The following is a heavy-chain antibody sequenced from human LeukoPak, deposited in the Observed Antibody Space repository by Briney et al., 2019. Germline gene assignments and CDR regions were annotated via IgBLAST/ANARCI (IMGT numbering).Heavy chain of an antibody. CDR1: GFTFSSYW. J-gene: IGHJ4*02. CDR3: ARDSDEYCSGGACSAFDH. V-gene: IGHV3-21*01. D-gene: IGHD2-15*01. Sequence: GGSLRLSCAASGFTFSSYWMHWVRQAPGKGLEWVSSISSSSSYIYYADSMKGRFTISRDNAKKSLYLQMNSLRAEDTAVYYCARDSDEYCSGGACSAFDHWGQGTLVTVSS. CDR2: ISSSSSYI.